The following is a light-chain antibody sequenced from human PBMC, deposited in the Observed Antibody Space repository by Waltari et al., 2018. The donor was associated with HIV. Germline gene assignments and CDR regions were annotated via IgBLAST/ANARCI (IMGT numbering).Light chain of an antibody. Sequence: QSALTQPASVSGSPGQSITISCTGTSSDIGGFNYVSCYQQHPAKAPTLIIFDVDIRPSWISNRCSGSKSGNTASLTISGLQAEDEADYYCSSYASSFTLLFGGGTKLTVL. V-gene: IGLV2-14*03. CDR2: DVD. CDR3: SSYASSFTLL. CDR1: SSDIGGFNY. J-gene: IGLJ3*02.